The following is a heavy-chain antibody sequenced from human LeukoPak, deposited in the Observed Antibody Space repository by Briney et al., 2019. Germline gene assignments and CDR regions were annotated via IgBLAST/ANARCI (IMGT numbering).Heavy chain of an antibody. J-gene: IGHJ4*02. CDR1: GFTFSTYW. Sequence: GGSLRLSCVVSGFTFSTYWMSWVRQAPGKGLECVATIKQDGSVKNYGDSVQGRFTISRDNAKNSLYLQMHSLRVEDTAVYYCAEYSSSSGALGHWGQGTLVTVSS. D-gene: IGHD6-6*01. CDR2: IKQDGSVK. V-gene: IGHV3-7*01. CDR3: AEYSSSSGALGH.